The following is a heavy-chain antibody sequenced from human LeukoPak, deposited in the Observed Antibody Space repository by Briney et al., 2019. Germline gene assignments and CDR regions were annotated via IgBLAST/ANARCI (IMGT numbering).Heavy chain of an antibody. CDR2: ISSSGSTI. J-gene: IGHJ6*04. V-gene: IGHV3-48*03. D-gene: IGHD3-10*02. CDR1: GFTFSSYE. CDR3: AELGTTMIGGV. Sequence: GGSLRLSCAASGFTFSSYEMNWVRQAPGKGLEWVSYISSSGSTIYYADSVKGRFTISRDNAKNSLCLQMNSLRAEDTAVYYCAELGTTMIGGVWGKGTTVTISS.